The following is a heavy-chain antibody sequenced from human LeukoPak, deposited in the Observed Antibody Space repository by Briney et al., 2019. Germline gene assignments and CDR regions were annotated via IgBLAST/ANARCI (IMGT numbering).Heavy chain of an antibody. CDR2: IYHSGST. V-gene: IGHV4-30-2*01. J-gene: IGHJ4*02. CDR1: GGSISSGGYY. CDR3: AFSGSSFDY. D-gene: IGHD1-26*01. Sequence: SQTLSLTCTVSGGSISSGGYYWSWIRQPPGKGLEWIGYIYHSGSTSYNPSLKSRVTISVDRSKNQFSLKLSTVTAADTAVYYCAFSGSSFDYWGQGTLVTVSS.